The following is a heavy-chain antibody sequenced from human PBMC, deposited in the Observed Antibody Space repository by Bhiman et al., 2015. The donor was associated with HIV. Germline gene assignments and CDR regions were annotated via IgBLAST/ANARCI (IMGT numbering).Heavy chain of an antibody. J-gene: IGHJ6*02. Sequence: EVQLVESGGGLVQPGGSLRLSCAASGFTVSNNYMSWVRQAPGKGLEWVSVIYSGNNTYYADSVKGRFTFSRDNFKNTLYLQMNSLRAEDTAVYYCARGGGYGDEHYFYYYGMDVWGQGTTVTVSS. D-gene: IGHD4-17*01. CDR1: GFTVSNNY. CDR3: ARGGGYGDEHYFYYYGMDV. CDR2: IYSGNNT. V-gene: IGHV3-66*01.